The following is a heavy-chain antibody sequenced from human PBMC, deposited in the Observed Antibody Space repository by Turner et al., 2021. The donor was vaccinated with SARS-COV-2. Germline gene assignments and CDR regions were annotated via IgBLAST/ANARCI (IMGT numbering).Heavy chain of an antibody. CDR3: ATGVAVTGTPSAYYYYYGMDV. J-gene: IGHJ6*02. CDR1: GYTLTELS. V-gene: IGHV1-24*01. CDR2: FDPEDGET. D-gene: IGHD6-19*01. Sequence: QVQVVQSGAEVKKPGASVKVSCKVSGYTLTELSMHWVRQAPGKGLEWMGGFDPEDGETIYEQKFQGRVTMTEDTSTYTAYMELSSLRSEDTAVYYCATGVAVTGTPSAYYYYYGMDVWGQGTTVTVSS.